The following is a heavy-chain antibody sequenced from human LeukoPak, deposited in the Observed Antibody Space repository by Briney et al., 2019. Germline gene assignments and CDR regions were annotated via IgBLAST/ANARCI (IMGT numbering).Heavy chain of an antibody. CDR3: ARLNAADSSGYYYVSDYYYGMDV. V-gene: IGHV5-51*01. D-gene: IGHD3-22*01. CDR2: IYPGDSDT. Sequence: GESLKISCKGSGYSFTSYWIGWVRQMPGKGLEWMGIIYPGDSDTRYSPSFQGQVTISADKSISTAYLQWSSLKASDTAMYYCARLNAADSSGYYYVSDYYYGMDVRGQGTTVTVSS. J-gene: IGHJ6*02. CDR1: GYSFTSYW.